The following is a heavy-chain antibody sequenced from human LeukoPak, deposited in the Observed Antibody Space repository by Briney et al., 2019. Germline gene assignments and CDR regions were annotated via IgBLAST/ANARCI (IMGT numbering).Heavy chain of an antibody. CDR1: GGSISSYY. CDR3: ARARRGYSYGFGYYYYHMDV. V-gene: IGHV4-59*01. J-gene: IGHJ6*03. CDR2: IYYSGST. Sequence: SETLSLTCTVSGGSISSYYWSWIRQPPGKGLEWIGYIYYSGSTNYNPSLKSRVTISVDTSKNQFSLKLSSVTAADTAVYYCARARRGYSYGFGYYYYHMDVWGKGTTVTISS. D-gene: IGHD5-18*01.